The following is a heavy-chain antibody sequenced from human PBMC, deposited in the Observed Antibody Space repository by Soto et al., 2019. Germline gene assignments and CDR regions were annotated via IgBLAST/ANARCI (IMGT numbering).Heavy chain of an antibody. CDR3: GRVADYQLVNGIDV. D-gene: IGHD2-2*01. Sequence: PWGSLRLSGAASVFTFSSYSMHWVRQAPGKGLAWVSSISSISSYIYYADSVKGRFTISRDNAKNPLYLQMNSLRAEDTAVYYCGRVADYQLVNGIDVWGQGTTVTVSS. CDR1: VFTFSSYS. V-gene: IGHV3-21*01. J-gene: IGHJ6*02. CDR2: ISSISSYI.